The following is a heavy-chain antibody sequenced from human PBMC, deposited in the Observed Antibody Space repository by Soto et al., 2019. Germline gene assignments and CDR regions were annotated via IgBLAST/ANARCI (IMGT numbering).Heavy chain of an antibody. CDR2: MNPINGAT. Sequence: ASVKVSCKASGYDFTTYDINWVRQASGQGLEWMGWMNPINGATGSARRFQGRVSMTRNTATGTAYLELTSLRSDDSAVYYCGRGPSPRAPAGGTPYYFAMDVWGQGTTVTVSS. CDR3: GRGPSPRAPAGGTPYYFAMDV. V-gene: IGHV1-8*02. J-gene: IGHJ6*02. CDR1: GYDFTTYD. D-gene: IGHD6-13*01.